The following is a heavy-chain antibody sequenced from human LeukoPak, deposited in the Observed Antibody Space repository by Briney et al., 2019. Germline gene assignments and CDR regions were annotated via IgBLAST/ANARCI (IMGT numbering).Heavy chain of an antibody. CDR3: ARVGTGYSSGPVDY. D-gene: IGHD6-19*01. J-gene: IGHJ4*02. V-gene: IGHV4-4*07. CDR1: GGSISSYY. Sequence: SETLSLTCTVSGGSISSYYWSWIRQPAGKGLEWIGRMYTSGSTNYNPSLKSRVTMSVDTSKNQFSLKLSSVTAADTAVYYCARVGTGYSSGPVDYWGQGTLVTVSS. CDR2: MYTSGST.